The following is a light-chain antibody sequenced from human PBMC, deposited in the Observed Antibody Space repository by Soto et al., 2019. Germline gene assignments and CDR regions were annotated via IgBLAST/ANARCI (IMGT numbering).Light chain of an antibody. CDR3: QQYNNWPPLT. V-gene: IGKV3-15*01. CDR1: QSVGSN. Sequence: EIVMTQSPATLSVSPGERATLSCRASQSVGSNLAWYQQKFGQTPRLLIHGASTRATGVPVRFSGSGFGTEFTLAINSLQSEDFAVYYCQQYNNWPPLTFGGGTKVEIK. J-gene: IGKJ4*01. CDR2: GAS.